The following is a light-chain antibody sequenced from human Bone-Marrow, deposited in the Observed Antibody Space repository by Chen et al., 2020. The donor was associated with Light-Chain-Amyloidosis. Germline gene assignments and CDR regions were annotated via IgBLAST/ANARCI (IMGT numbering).Light chain of an antibody. CDR1: SRDVATYKF. Sequence: QSALTQPASVSGSPGQSITISCTASSRDVATYKFVSWYQKHPGKAPKFIIYEGSKQPSGVSDRFSGSKSGKTASLTISGLQADDEADYYCLSYAGSFTFVFGTGTKVTVL. V-gene: IGLV2-23*01. CDR3: LSYAGSFTFV. CDR2: EGS. J-gene: IGLJ1*01.